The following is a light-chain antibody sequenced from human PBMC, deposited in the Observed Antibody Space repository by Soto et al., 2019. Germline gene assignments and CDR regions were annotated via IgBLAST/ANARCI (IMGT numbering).Light chain of an antibody. CDR1: SRHTNYA. CDR2: INSDGRH. CDR3: LTWGPRIWV. V-gene: IGLV4-69*01. Sequence: QLVLTQSPSASASLGASVKLTCSLSSRHTNYAIAWHQVQPEKGPRYLMKINSDGRHIKGDGIPDRFSGSSSGAERYLTISSLRSEDEADYYCLTWGPRIWVFGGGTKLTVL. J-gene: IGLJ3*02.